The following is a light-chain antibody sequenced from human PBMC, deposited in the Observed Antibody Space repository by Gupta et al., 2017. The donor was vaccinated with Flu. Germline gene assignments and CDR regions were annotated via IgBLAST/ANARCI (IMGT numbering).Light chain of an antibody. J-gene: IGKJ4*01. CDR1: QGISSW. CDR2: AAS. CDR3: HQACILVPT. V-gene: IGKV1-12*01. Sequence: DIQMSQSPSSVSASVGDRVTITCRASQGISSWLAWYQQKPGKAPKLLIYAASSLQSGVPSRFSGSGSGTEFTLTISRLQPEDFATYYCHQACILVPTFGRGTKVEIK.